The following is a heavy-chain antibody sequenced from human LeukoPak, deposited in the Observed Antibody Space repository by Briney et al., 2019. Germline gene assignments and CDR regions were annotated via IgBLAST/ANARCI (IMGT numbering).Heavy chain of an antibody. CDR3: VGDSSGYYPFDY. D-gene: IGHD3-22*01. CDR2: IYTSGST. Sequence: QVQLQKSGPGLVKPSQTLSLTCTVSGGSISRGSYYWSWIRQRAGEGREWIGRIYTSGSTNYNPFLKSRVTISVDTSKNQFSMKLSSVTAADTAVYYCVGDSSGYYPFDYWGQGSLVTVSS. V-gene: IGHV4-61*02. CDR1: GGSISRGSYY. J-gene: IGHJ4*02.